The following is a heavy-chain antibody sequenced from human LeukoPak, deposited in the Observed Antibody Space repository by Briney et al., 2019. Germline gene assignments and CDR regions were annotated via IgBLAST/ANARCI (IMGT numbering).Heavy chain of an antibody. CDR2: ISSSGSTI. CDR3: ARVERWLQSGFDY. V-gene: IGHV3-48*03. D-gene: IGHD5-24*01. CDR1: GFTFSSYE. J-gene: IGHJ4*02. Sequence: GGSLRLSCAASGFTFSSYEMNWVRQAPGKGLEWVSYISSSGSTIYYADSVKGRFTISRDNAKNSLYLQMNSLRAEDTAVCYCARVERWLQSGFDYWGQGTLVTVSS.